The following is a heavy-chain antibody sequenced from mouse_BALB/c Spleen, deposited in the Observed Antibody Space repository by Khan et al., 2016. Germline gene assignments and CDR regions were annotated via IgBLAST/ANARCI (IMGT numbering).Heavy chain of an antibody. CDR2: ISYSGST. J-gene: IGHJ2*01. Sequence: EVQLQESGPGLVKPSQSLSLTCTVTGYSITSDYAWNWIRQFPGNKLEWMGYISYSGSTSYNPSLKSRISITRDTSKNQFFLQLNSVTTEDTATYYCARGRSFDYWCQGTTLTVSS. CDR3: ARGRSFDY. CDR1: GYSITSDYA. V-gene: IGHV3-2*02.